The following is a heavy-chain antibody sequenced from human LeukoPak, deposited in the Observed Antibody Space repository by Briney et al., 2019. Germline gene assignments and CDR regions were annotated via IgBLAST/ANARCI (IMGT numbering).Heavy chain of an antibody. J-gene: IGHJ4*02. CDR2: ISSNT. Sequence: PGGSLRLSCAASGFTFRRYAMSXVRQAPGKXXXXXSGISSNTYYADSVKGRFAISRDNSKNSLYLQMNSLRAEDTALYYCAKGSDTYCGGDCAFDHWGQGTLVTVSS. V-gene: IGHV3-23*01. CDR3: AKGSDTYCGGDCAFDH. D-gene: IGHD2-21*02. CDR1: GFTFRRYA.